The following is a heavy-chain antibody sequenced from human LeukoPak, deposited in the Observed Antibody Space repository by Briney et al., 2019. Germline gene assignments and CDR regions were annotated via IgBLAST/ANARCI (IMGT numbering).Heavy chain of an antibody. CDR1: GGTFSSYT. J-gene: IGHJ4*02. Sequence: ASVKVSCKASGGTFSSYTISWVRQAPGQGLEWMGRIIPILGIANYAQKFQGRVTITADKSTSTAYMGLSSLRSEDTAVYYCAANEGGYGGNSFDYWGQGTLVTVSS. D-gene: IGHD4-23*01. CDR2: IIPILGIA. V-gene: IGHV1-69*02. CDR3: AANEGGYGGNSFDY.